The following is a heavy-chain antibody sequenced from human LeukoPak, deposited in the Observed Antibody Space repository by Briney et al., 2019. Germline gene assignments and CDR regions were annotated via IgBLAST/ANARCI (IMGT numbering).Heavy chain of an antibody. CDR1: GGSVSSGSYY. J-gene: IGHJ4*02. D-gene: IGHD3-10*01. CDR2: IYYSGST. CDR3: ARLASNYYGSGSNCFDY. V-gene: IGHV4-61*01. Sequence: SETLSLTCTVSGGSVSSGSYYWSWIRQPPGKGLEWIGYIYYSGSTNYNPSLKSRVTISVDTSKNQFSLNLSSVTAADTAVYYCARLASNYYGSGSNCFDYWGQGTLVTVSS.